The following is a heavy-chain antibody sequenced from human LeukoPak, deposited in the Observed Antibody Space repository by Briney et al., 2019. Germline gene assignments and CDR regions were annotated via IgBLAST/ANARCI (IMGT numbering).Heavy chain of an antibody. D-gene: IGHD7-27*01. CDR1: GYTFTDYY. CDR2: INPNSGGT. CDR3: ARGANWGPYYYYYYMDV. V-gene: IGHV1-2*02. Sequence: ASVKVSCKASGYTFTDYYMYWVREAPGQGLEWMGWINPNSGGTKYAQKFQGRVTMTRDTSISTAYMELSRLRSDDTAVYYCARGANWGPYYYYYYMDVWGKGTTVTVSS. J-gene: IGHJ6*03.